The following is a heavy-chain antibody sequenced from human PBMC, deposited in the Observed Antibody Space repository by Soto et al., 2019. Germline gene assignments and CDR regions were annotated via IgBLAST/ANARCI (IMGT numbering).Heavy chain of an antibody. J-gene: IGHJ5*02. CDR3: ARDGGPLGYCSSTSCYMGNWFDP. CDR2: INPSGGST. CDR1: GYTFTSYY. D-gene: IGHD2-2*02. Sequence: ASVKVSCKASGYTFTSYYMHWLRQAPGQGLEWMGIINPSGGSTSYAQKFQGRVTMTRDTSTSTVYMELSSLRSEDTAVYYCARDGGPLGYCSSTSCYMGNWFDPWGQGTLVTVSS. V-gene: IGHV1-46*03.